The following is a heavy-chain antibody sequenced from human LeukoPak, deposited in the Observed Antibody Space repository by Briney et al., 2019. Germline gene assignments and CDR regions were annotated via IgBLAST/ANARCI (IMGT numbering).Heavy chain of an antibody. Sequence: SETLSLTCTVSGGSISSYYWSWIRQPPGKGLEWIGYIYYSGSTYYNPSLKSRVTISVDRSKNQFSLKLSSVTAADTAVYYCARVVSAYYDILTGYYSAPGYYYYYMDVWGKGTTVTVSS. V-gene: IGHV4-59*12. CDR2: IYYSGST. J-gene: IGHJ6*03. CDR1: GGSISSYY. D-gene: IGHD3-9*01. CDR3: ARVVSAYYDILTGYYSAPGYYYYYMDV.